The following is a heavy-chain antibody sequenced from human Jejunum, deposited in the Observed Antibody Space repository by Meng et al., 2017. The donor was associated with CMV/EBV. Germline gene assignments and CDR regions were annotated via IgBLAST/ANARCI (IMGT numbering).Heavy chain of an antibody. Sequence: EVQLVESGGGLVQPGGSLRLSCAASGFTFSSYWIHWVRQAQGKGLVWVSRINTDGSTINYADSVKGRFTISRDDAKNTLYLQMNSLTAEDTAVYYCARAGSYRFDYWGHGTLVTVSS. V-gene: IGHV3-74*01. CDR3: ARAGSYRFDY. D-gene: IGHD3-10*01. J-gene: IGHJ4*01. CDR2: INTDGSTI. CDR1: GFTFSSYW.